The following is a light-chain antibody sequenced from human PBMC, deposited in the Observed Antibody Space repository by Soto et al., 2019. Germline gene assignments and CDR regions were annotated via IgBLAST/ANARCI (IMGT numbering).Light chain of an antibody. CDR1: SSDIGIYNY. J-gene: IGLJ2*01. CDR2: EVS. V-gene: IGLV2-8*01. CDR3: SSSAGSNKSI. Sequence: QSALTQPPSASGSPGQSVTISCTGTSSDIGIYNYVSWYQQYPGKAPKLMIYEVSKRPSGVPDRFSGAKSGTTASLTVSGLKAEDEADYYCSSSAGSNKSIFGGGTKLTVL.